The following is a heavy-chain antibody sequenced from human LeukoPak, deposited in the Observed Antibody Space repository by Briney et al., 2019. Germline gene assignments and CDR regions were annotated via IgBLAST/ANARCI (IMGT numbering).Heavy chain of an antibody. CDR2: MNPNSGNT. V-gene: IGHV1-8*02. J-gene: IGHJ6*03. CDR1: GYTFTSYD. CDR3: ARGRWVPEGYYNYYYMDV. D-gene: IGHD1-14*01. Sequence: GASVKVSCKASGYTFTSYDINWVRQATGQGLEWMGWMNPNSGNTGYAQKFQGRVTMTKNTSITTAYMELSSLRSEDTAVYYCARGRWVPEGYYNYYYMDVWGKGTTVTVSS.